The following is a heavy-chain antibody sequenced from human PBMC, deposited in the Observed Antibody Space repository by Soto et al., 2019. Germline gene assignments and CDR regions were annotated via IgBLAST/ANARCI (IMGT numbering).Heavy chain of an antibody. V-gene: IGHV3-23*01. J-gene: IGHJ4*02. CDR3: AKDTGITAAGHVFDY. D-gene: IGHD6-13*01. CDR2: ISGSGGST. Sequence: GGSLRLSCAASGFTFSSYAMSWVRQAPGKGLEWVSSISGSGGSTYYADSVKGRFTISRDNSKNTLYLQMNSLRAEDSAVYYCAKDTGITAAGHVFDYWGQGTLVTVSS. CDR1: GFTFSSYA.